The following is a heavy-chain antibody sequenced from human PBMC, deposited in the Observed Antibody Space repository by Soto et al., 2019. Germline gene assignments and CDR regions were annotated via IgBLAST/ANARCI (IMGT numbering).Heavy chain of an antibody. CDR3: ASGWFGEFVYQFDY. D-gene: IGHD3-10*01. V-gene: IGHV1-18*01. CDR1: GYTFTSYG. J-gene: IGHJ4*02. CDR2: ISAYNGNT. Sequence: QVQLVQSGAEVKKPGASVKVSCKPSGYTFTSYGITWVRQAPGQGLEWMGWISAYNGNTNYAQKCQGTATMTTDTSTSTAYMELRSLGSDDTAVYYCASGWFGEFVYQFDYWGQGTLVTVSS.